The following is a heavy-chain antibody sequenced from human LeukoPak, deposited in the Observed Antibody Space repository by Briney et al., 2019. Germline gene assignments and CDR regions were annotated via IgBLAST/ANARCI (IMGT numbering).Heavy chain of an antibody. D-gene: IGHD1-26*01. CDR3: ARDSDAWGPF. V-gene: IGHV4-39*07. J-gene: IGHJ4*02. CDR1: GGSINRSGYY. Sequence: SETLSLTCTVSGGSINRSGYYWGWIRQPPGKGLEWIGNIYYSGSTYYNPSLKSRVTISVDTSKNQFSLKLSSVTAADTAVYYCARDSDAWGPFWGQGTLVTVSS. CDR2: IYYSGST.